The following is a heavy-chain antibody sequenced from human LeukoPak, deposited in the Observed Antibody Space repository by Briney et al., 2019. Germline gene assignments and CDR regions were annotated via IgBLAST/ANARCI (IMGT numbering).Heavy chain of an antibody. CDR1: GFIFSSSD. CDR3: VKDRKQWLVYFDD. CDR2: IRNDGSDK. Sequence: GGSLRLSCVTSGFIFSSSDMHWVRQAPGKGLEWVAFIRNDGSDKYCVDSVEGRFTISRDNSKNTVYLHMNSLRADDTAVYYCVKDRKQWLVYFDDWGQGTLVTVSS. D-gene: IGHD6-19*01. V-gene: IGHV3-30*02. J-gene: IGHJ4*02.